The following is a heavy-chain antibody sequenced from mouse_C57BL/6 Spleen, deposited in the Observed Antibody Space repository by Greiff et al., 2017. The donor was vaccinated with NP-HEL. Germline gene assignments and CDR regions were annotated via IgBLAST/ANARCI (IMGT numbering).Heavy chain of an antibody. Sequence: QVQLKESGPELVKPGASVKISCKASGYAFSSSWMNWVKQRPGKGLEWIGRIYPGDGDTTYNGKFKGKATLTADKSSSTAYMSLSSLTSEASAVSDGAREDEYGGSYWGADWGKGTLGTGSA. CDR3: AREDEYGGSYWGAD. V-gene: IGHV1-82*01. D-gene: IGHD1-1*01. J-gene: IGHJ3*01. CDR2: IYPGDGDT. CDR1: GYAFSSSW.